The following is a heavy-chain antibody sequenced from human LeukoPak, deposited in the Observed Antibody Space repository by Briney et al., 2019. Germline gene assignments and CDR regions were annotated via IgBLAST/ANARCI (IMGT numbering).Heavy chain of an antibody. CDR3: AKTLGETMVRGVIFDY. V-gene: IGHV3-23*01. CDR1: GFTFSSYA. Sequence: GGSLRLSCAASGFTFSSYAMSWVRQAPGKGLEWVSAISGSGGSTYYADSVKGRFTISRDNSKNTLYLQMNSLRAEDTAVYYCAKTLGETMVRGVIFDYWGQGTLVTVSS. J-gene: IGHJ4*02. D-gene: IGHD3-10*01. CDR2: ISGSGGST.